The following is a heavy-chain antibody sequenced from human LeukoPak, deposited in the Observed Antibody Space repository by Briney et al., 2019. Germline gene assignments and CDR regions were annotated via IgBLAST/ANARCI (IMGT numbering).Heavy chain of an antibody. CDR1: GFTFSNYP. V-gene: IGHV3-64*02. CDR3: AREEKGDLDV. Sequence: GGSLRLSCAASGFTFSNYPMHWVRQTPGKGLESISAISTTGADTYYGDSVKGRITISRDNSKNTLYLQMGSPRVEDTGVYYCAREEKGDLDVWGQGTTVAVTS. J-gene: IGHJ6*02. CDR2: ISTTGADT. D-gene: IGHD5-24*01.